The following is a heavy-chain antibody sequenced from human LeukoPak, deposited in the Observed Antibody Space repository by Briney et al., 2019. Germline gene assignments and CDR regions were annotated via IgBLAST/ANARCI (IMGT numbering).Heavy chain of an antibody. J-gene: IGHJ4*02. Sequence: GGSLRLSCAASGFTLSTYSMTWVRQAPGKGLEWVSSIPGNSRYMYYADSVKGRFTISRDNARNSVFLQMSRLTAEDTAVYYCARGGAFGVDRNDYWGQGTLVTVSS. V-gene: IGHV3-21*06. CDR1: GFTLSTYS. D-gene: IGHD3-3*01. CDR2: IPGNSRYM. CDR3: ARGGAFGVDRNDY.